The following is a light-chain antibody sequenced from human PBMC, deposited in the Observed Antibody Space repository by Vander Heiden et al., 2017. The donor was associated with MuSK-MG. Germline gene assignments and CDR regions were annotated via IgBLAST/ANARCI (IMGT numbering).Light chain of an antibody. CDR3: LRDDGTPIS. Sequence: DIQMTQSPSSLSASVGDRVTITCRASQGINNSLAWYQQKPGNAPKLLIYVASRLRSGVPSRFSGSASGTDYTLTISILHPEDFASYYCLRDDGTPISFGAGTKVEIK. V-gene: IGKV1-NL1*01. CDR1: QGINNS. CDR2: VAS. J-gene: IGKJ4*01.